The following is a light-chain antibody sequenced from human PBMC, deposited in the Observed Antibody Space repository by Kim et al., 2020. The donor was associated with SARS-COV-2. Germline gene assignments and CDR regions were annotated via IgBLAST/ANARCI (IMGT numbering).Light chain of an antibody. J-gene: IGKJ4*01. V-gene: IGKV1-39*01. CDR3: QQSYKSPLT. Sequence: SASVGDRVTISCRASQSISNYLNWYQQKPGRAPNLLIYAASTLETGVPSRFGGSGSGTDFTLTISSLRPEDFASYYCQQSYKSPLTFGGGTKVEIK. CDR1: QSISNY. CDR2: AAS.